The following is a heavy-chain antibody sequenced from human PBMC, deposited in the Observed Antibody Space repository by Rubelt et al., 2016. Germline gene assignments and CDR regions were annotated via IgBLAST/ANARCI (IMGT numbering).Heavy chain of an antibody. J-gene: IGHJ5*02. V-gene: IGHV3-23*01. CDR1: GFTFSSYA. Sequence: PLGGSLRLSCEASGFTFSSYAMGWVRQAPGKGLHWVSVISASDGTTYYEASVEGRFTISRDNSKSTLYLQMNSLRADDTAVYYCAKDTQSSWRVNWFDPWGQGTLVTVSS. CDR3: AKDTQSSWRVNWFDP. D-gene: IGHD6-13*01. CDR2: ISASDGTT.